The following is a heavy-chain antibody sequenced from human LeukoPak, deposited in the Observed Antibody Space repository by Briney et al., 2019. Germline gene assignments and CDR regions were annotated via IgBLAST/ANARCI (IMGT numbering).Heavy chain of an antibody. J-gene: IGHJ4*02. V-gene: IGHV3-23*01. D-gene: IGHD3-9*01. CDR1: GFTFSNYA. CDR2: ITGSGGNT. CDR3: AKWGDYDVLTGYYVSDY. Sequence: PGGSLRLSCAASGFTFSNYAMSWVRQAPGKGLEWVSAITGSGGNTNYADSVKGRFTISRDNSRNTVFLQMNSLRAEDTAVYCCAKWGDYDVLTGYYVSDYWGQGTLVTVSS.